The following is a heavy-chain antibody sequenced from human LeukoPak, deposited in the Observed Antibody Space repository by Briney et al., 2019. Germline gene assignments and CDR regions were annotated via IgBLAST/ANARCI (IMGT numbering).Heavy chain of an antibody. J-gene: IGHJ6*03. D-gene: IGHD5-18*01. CDR3: ARTTEGGYTYGYFYYYYMDV. CDR1: GVSISSYY. V-gene: IGHV4-4*07. Sequence: PSETLSLTCTVSGVSISSYYWSWIRQPAGKGLEWIGRIYTSGSTNYNPSLKSRVTISVDTSRNQFSLKLTSVTAADTAVYYCARTTEGGYTYGYFYYYYMDVWGKGTTVTISS. CDR2: IYTSGST.